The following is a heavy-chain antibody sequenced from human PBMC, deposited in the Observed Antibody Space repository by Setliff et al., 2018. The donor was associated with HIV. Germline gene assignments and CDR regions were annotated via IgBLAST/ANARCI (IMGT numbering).Heavy chain of an antibody. D-gene: IGHD3-10*01. V-gene: IGHV4-34*10. CDR1: GGSFSGYY. CDR3: GRGWFDP. Sequence: SETLSLTCAVYGGSFSGYYWSWIRQPPGKGLEWIGTFFHTGSISYNPSLRSRVTMSVDTSEKLFSLRLIFVTAADTGVYYCGRGWFDPWGQGTLVTVSS. J-gene: IGHJ5*02. CDR2: FFHTGSI.